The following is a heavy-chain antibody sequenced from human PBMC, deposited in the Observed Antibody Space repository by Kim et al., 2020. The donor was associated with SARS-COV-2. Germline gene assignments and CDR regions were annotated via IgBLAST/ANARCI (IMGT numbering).Heavy chain of an antibody. D-gene: IGHD2-21*01. CDR3: ATVNWGGDHRDS. J-gene: IGHJ4*02. CDR1: GFSLSNYP. CDR2: IHDNGDAT. Sequence: GGSLRLSCVASGFSLSNYPMSWVRQAPGKGLEWVSAIHDNGDATFYADSVKGRFTVSRDSSKNTLHLQVSSLRAEDTAMYYCATVNWGGDHRDSWGQGTLVTVSS. V-gene: IGHV3-23*01.